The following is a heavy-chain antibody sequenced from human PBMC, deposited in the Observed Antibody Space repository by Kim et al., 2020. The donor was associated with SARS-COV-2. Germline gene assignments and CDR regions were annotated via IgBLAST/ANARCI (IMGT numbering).Heavy chain of an antibody. CDR1: GFTFDDYA. Sequence: GGSLRLSCAASGFTFDDYAMHWVRQAPGKGLEWVSLISWDGGSTYYADSVKGRFTISRDNSKNSLYLQMNSLRAEDTALYYCAKGGIYDILTGFDYWGQGTLVTVSS. CDR3: AKGGIYDILTGFDY. J-gene: IGHJ4*02. V-gene: IGHV3-43D*03. D-gene: IGHD3-9*01. CDR2: ISWDGGST.